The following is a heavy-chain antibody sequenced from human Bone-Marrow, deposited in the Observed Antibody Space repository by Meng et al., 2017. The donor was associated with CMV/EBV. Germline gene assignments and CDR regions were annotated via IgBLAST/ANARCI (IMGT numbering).Heavy chain of an antibody. V-gene: IGHV1-69*10. CDR3: ARDRDYRDYGDAFDI. CDR1: GGTFSSYA. D-gene: IGHD4-17*01. CDR2: IIPILGIA. Sequence: SVKVSCKASGGTFSSYAISWVRQAPGQGLEWMGGIIPILGIANYAQKFQGRVTITADKSTSTAYMELSSLRSEDTAVYYCARDRDYRDYGDAFDIWGQGTMVTVSS. J-gene: IGHJ3*02.